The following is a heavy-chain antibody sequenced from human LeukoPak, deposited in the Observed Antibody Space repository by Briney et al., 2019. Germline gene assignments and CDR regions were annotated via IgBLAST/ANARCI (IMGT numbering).Heavy chain of an antibody. V-gene: IGHV3-23*01. CDR2: ISGSGGST. CDR3: AKDRGDYYHSSGYYLDAFDI. J-gene: IGHJ3*02. CDR1: GFTFSSYA. D-gene: IGHD3-22*01. Sequence: PGGSLRLSCAASGFTFSSYAMSWVRQAPGKGLEWVSAISGSGGSTYYADSVKGRFTISRDNSKNTLYLQMNSLRAEDTAVYYCAKDRGDYYHSSGYYLDAFDIWGQGKMVTVSS.